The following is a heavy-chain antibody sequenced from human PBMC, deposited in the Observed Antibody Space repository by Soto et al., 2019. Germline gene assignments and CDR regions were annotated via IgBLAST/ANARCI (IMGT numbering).Heavy chain of an antibody. J-gene: IGHJ6*02. CDR1: GGSVSSGSYY. V-gene: IGHV4-61*01. CDR2: IYYSGST. Sequence: SETLSLTCTVSGGSVSSGSYYWSWIRQPPGKGLEWIGYIYYSGSTNYNPSLKSRVTISVDTSKNQFSLKLSSVTAADTAVYYCAREREYYYDSSGLVDAWGQGTTVTVSS. CDR3: AREREYYYDSSGLVDA. D-gene: IGHD3-22*01.